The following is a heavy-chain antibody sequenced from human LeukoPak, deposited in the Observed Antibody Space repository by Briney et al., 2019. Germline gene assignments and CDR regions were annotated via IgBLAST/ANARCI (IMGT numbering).Heavy chain of an antibody. CDR1: GFTFSSYA. V-gene: IGHV3-23*01. D-gene: IGHD3-10*01. Sequence: PGGSLRLSCAASGFTFSSYAMSWVRQAPGKGLEWVSAISGSGGSTYYADSVKGRFTISRDNSKNTLYLQMNSLRAEDTAVYYCAKDSSSTWFGGDSKWGQGTLVTVSS. CDR2: ISGSGGST. CDR3: AKDSSSTWFGGDSK. J-gene: IGHJ4*02.